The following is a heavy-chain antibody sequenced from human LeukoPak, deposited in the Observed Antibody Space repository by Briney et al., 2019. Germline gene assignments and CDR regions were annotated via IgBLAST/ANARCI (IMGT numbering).Heavy chain of an antibody. CDR1: GFTFSSYW. CDR3: AGIGYYDSSGYYYSYPYYFDY. Sequence: GGSLRLSCAASGFTFSSYWMHWVRQAPGKGLEWVANIKQDGSEKYYVDSVKGRFTISRDNAKNSLYLQMNSLRAEDTAVYYCAGIGYYDSSGYYYSYPYYFDYWGQGTLVTVSS. J-gene: IGHJ4*02. D-gene: IGHD3-22*01. V-gene: IGHV3-7*01. CDR2: IKQDGSEK.